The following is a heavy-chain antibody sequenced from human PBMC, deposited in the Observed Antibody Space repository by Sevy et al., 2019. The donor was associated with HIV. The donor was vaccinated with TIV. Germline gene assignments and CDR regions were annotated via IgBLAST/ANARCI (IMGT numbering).Heavy chain of an antibody. D-gene: IGHD6-25*01. J-gene: IGHJ3*02. CDR3: ARNLSPSGAFDI. V-gene: IGHV3-23*01. CDR1: GLTFSNYV. CDR2: ISGSSGTT. Sequence: GGSLRLSCAASGLTFSNYVMSWVRQAPGKGLEWLSVISGSSGTTYAAESVKGRFTISRDISKNTLYLHMSSLGAEDTAVYYCARNLSPSGAFDIWGQGTRVTVSS.